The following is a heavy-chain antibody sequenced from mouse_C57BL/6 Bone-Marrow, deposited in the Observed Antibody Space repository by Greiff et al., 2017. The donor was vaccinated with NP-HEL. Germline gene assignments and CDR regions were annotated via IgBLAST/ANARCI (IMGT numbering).Heavy chain of an antibody. J-gene: IGHJ1*03. V-gene: IGHV5-12*01. CDR1: GFTFSDYY. D-gene: IGHD1-1*01. Sequence: EVKLVESGGGLVQPGGSLKLSCAASGFTFSDYYMYWVRQTPEKRLEWVAYISNGGGSTYYPDTVKGRFTITRDNAKNTLYLQMSRLKAEDTAMYYCARAGYYGSSFYWDFDVWCTGTTVTVSS. CDR3: ARAGYYGSSFYWDFDV. CDR2: ISNGGGST.